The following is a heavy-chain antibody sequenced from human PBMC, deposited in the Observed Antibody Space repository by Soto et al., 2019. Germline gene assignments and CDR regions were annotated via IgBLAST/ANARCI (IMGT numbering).Heavy chain of an antibody. CDR1: GGTFSSYA. CDR2: IIPIFGTA. Sequence: SVKVSCKASGGTFSSYAISWVRQAPGQGLEWVGGIIPIFGTANYAQKFQGRVTITADKSTSTAYMELSSLRSEDTAVYYCARDGDSSGYYYVTPGLFAFDIWGQGTMLTVSS. D-gene: IGHD3-22*01. J-gene: IGHJ3*02. V-gene: IGHV1-69*06. CDR3: ARDGDSSGYYYVTPGLFAFDI.